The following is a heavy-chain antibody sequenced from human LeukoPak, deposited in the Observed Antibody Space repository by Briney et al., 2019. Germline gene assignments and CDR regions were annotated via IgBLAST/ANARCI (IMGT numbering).Heavy chain of an antibody. J-gene: IGHJ6*02. V-gene: IGHV1-69*01. CDR1: GGTFSSYA. CDR2: ITPIFGTA. D-gene: IGHD3-3*01. CDR3: ARVWSGYSQSFYYYGMDV. Sequence: GSSVKVSCKASGGTFSSYAISWVRQAPGQGLEWMGGITPIFGTANYAQKFQGRVTITADESTSTAYMELSSLRSEDTAVYYCARVWSGYSQSFYYYGMDVWGQGTTVTVSS.